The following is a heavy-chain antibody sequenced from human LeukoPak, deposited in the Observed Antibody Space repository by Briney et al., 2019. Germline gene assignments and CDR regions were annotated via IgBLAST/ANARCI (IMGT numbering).Heavy chain of an antibody. CDR3: ARDGPRVNYYSGMDV. CDR2: ISAYNGNT. V-gene: IGHV1-18*04. D-gene: IGHD2-21*01. CDR1: GYTFTGYY. J-gene: IGHJ6*02. Sequence: GASVKVSCKASGYTFTGYYMHWVRQAPGQGLEWMGWISAYNGNTNYAQKLQGRVTMTTDTSTSTAYMELRSLRSDDTAVYYCARDGPRVNYYSGMDVWGQGTTVTVSS.